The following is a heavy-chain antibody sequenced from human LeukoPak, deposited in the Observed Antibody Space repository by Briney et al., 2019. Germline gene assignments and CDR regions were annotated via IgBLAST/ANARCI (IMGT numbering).Heavy chain of an antibody. CDR3: ARGGSPFY. V-gene: IGHV3-74*01. CDR1: GFTVSSNY. D-gene: IGHD3-10*01. CDR2: IKTDGSST. Sequence: PGGSLRLSCAASGFTVSSNYMSWVRQAPGKGLVWVSRIKTDGSSTSYADSVKGRVTISRDNAKNTLYLQMNSLRAEDTAVYYCARGGSPFYWGQGTLVTVSS. J-gene: IGHJ4*02.